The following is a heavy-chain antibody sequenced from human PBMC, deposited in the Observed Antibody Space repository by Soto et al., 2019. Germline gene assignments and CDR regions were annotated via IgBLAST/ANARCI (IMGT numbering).Heavy chain of an antibody. J-gene: IGHJ4*02. Sequence: GGYLSLSWAASTLIFTNYAMSWVRQAPGEGLEWVSAISGSGGTTYYAESVKGRFSISRDNSKNTLYLQLNSLRVEDTAIYYCATILDRGIAEALDFWGQGPLRTVST. CDR3: ATILDRGIAEALDF. CDR2: ISGSGGTT. V-gene: IGHV3-23*01. D-gene: IGHD6-13*01. CDR1: TLIFTNYA.